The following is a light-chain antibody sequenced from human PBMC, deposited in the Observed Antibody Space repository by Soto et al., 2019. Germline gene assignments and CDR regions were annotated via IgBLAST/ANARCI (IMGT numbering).Light chain of an antibody. J-gene: IGLJ1*01. Sequence: QSVLTQPPSLSGSPGQSVPISCTATSSEVGAYHYASWYHQPPGKAPTLMIYEVSTRPSGFSNRFPASKSASTASLTISGLQTEEEADYYSGSYTIRFYVFGTGTKGT. CDR2: EVS. V-gene: IGLV2-14*01. CDR1: SSEVGAYHY. CDR3: GSYTIRFYV.